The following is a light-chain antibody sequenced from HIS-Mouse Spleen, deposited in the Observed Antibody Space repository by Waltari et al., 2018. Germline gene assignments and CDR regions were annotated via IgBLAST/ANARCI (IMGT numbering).Light chain of an antibody. V-gene: IGLV3-10*01. CDR2: EDS. CDR1: AVPNTY. CDR3: YSTDSSGNHRV. Sequence: SYALPQPPPVSVAPGQTARITCSGDAVPNTYAIRYQQKSGQAPVLVIYEDSKRPSGIPERFSGSSSGTMATLTISGAQVEDEADYYCYSTDSSGNHRVFGGGTKLTVL. J-gene: IGLJ2*01.